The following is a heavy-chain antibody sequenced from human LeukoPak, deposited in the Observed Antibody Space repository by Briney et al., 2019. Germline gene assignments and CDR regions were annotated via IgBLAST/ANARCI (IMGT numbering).Heavy chain of an antibody. CDR3: AKDRGSRASRNWFDP. D-gene: IGHD6-6*01. Sequence: PGGSLRLSCAASGFTFSSYGMHWVRQAPGKGLEWVAVTSYDGSNKYYADSVKGRFTISRDNSKNTLYLQMNSLRAEDTAVYYCAKDRGSRASRNWFDPWGQGTLVTVSS. J-gene: IGHJ5*02. CDR2: TSYDGSNK. V-gene: IGHV3-30*18. CDR1: GFTFSSYG.